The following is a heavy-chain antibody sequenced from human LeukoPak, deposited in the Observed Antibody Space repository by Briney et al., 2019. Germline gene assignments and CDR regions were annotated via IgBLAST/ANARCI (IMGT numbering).Heavy chain of an antibody. V-gene: IGHV3-21*04. D-gene: IGHD1-26*01. CDR1: GFTFSSYS. Sequence: GGSLRLSCAASGFTFSSYSMNWVRQAPGKGLEWVSSISSSSSYIYYADSVKGRFTISRDNAKNSLYLQMNSLRAEDTAVYYCAKDRYVVGANDFDYWGQGTLVTVSS. J-gene: IGHJ4*02. CDR3: AKDRYVVGANDFDY. CDR2: ISSSSSYI.